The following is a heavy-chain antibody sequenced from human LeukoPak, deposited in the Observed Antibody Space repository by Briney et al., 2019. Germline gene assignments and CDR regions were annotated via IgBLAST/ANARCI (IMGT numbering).Heavy chain of an antibody. V-gene: IGHV3-23*01. J-gene: IGHJ4*02. CDR3: AKGDGPIDY. CDR2: IRRSGENT. CDR1: GFTFSSYD. Sequence: PGGALRLSCAASGFTFSSYDMSWVRQAPGRGLEWVSSIRRSGENTYYGDAVKGRFTISRDNSKNTLYLQMNSLRAEDTAVYYCAKGDGPIDYWGQGTLVTVSS.